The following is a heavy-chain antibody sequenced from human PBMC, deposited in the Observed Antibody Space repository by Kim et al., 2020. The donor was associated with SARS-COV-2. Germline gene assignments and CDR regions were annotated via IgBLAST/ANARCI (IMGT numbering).Heavy chain of an antibody. CDR1: GGSVSSGVGNYY. CDR2: IHHGGTT. J-gene: IGHJ4*02. D-gene: IGHD2-8*02. V-gene: IGHV4-61*03. CDR3: VRDLVGTEDY. Sequence: SETLSLTCTVSGGSVSSGVGNYYWNWIRKPPGKGLEWIGYIHHGGTTSYNPSLKSRVTISVDTSKNHFSLKVTSVTAADTAIYYCVRDLVGTEDYWGQGIWFTVSS.